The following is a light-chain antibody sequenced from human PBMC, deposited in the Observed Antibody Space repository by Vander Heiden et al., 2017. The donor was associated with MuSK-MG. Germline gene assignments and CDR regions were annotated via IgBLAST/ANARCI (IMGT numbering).Light chain of an antibody. CDR2: QDA. CDR1: NLGDKY. Sequence: SYELTQPPSVSASPGQTTIITCSGDNLGDKYVCWYQQKPGHSPVLLIYQDAKRPSGIPERFSGSNSGNTGTLTISGTQAMDEADYYGQAWDRLTGMVFGGGTKLTV. V-gene: IGLV3-1*01. CDR3: QAWDRLTGMV. J-gene: IGLJ2*01.